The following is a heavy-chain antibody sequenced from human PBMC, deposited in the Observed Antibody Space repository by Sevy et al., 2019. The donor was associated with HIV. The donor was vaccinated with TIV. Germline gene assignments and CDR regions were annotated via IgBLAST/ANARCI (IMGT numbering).Heavy chain of an antibody. V-gene: IGHV1-69*13. CDR1: GGTFSSYA. J-gene: IGHJ3*02. Sequence: ASVKVSCKASGGTFSSYAISWVRQAPGQGLEWMGGIIPIFGTANYAQKFQGRVTITADESTSTAYMELSSLRSEDTAVYYCVRAPSYSSSSPIDAFDIWGQGTMVTVSS. CDR2: IIPIFGTA. CDR3: VRAPSYSSSSPIDAFDI. D-gene: IGHD6-6*01.